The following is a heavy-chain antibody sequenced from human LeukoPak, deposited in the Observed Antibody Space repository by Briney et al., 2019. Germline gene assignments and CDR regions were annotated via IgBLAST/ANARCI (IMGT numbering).Heavy chain of an antibody. CDR3: ARDVGWFHFDS. Sequence: SGGSLRLSCAASGFTFSSYSMTWVRQAPGKGLEWVSSISSSSSYIHYADSVKGRFTISRDNAKNSLYLQMNSLRAEDTAVYFCARDVGWFHFDSWGQGILVTVSS. D-gene: IGHD2-15*01. CDR2: ISSSSSYI. V-gene: IGHV3-21*01. CDR1: GFTFSSYS. J-gene: IGHJ4*02.